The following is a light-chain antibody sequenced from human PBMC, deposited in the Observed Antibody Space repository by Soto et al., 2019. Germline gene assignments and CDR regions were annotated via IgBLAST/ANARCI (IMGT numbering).Light chain of an antibody. V-gene: IGKV3-15*01. CDR3: HQYHKLPLT. CDR2: DAS. J-gene: IGKJ4*01. Sequence: IVLTQSPGTRSLSRLEIAALACMASQSVSNNYLAWYQQKPGQTPRLLIYDASTRATDIPARFSGSGSGTDFTLTISSLLSEDFAVYYCHQYHKLPLTFGGGTKVDI. CDR1: QSVSNN.